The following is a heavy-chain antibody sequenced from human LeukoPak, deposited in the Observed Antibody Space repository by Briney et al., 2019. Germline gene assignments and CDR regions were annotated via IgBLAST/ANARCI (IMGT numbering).Heavy chain of an antibody. CDR1: GGSISSSNCY. V-gene: IGHV4-61*01. D-gene: IGHD2-15*01. Sequence: SETLSLTCTVSGGSISSSNCYWSWIRQPPGKGLEWIGYIYYSGSTNYNPSLKSRVTISVDTSKNQFSLKLSSVTAADTAVYYCARDTPGGFQHWGQGTLVTVSS. CDR2: IYYSGST. J-gene: IGHJ1*01. CDR3: ARDTPGGFQH.